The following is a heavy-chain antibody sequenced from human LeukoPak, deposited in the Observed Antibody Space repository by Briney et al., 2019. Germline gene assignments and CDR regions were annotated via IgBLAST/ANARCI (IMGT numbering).Heavy chain of an antibody. D-gene: IGHD6-19*01. J-gene: IGHJ3*02. Sequence: SVKVSCKASGGTFISYAISWVRQAPGQGLEWMGGIIPIFGTANYAQKFQGRVTITADESTSTAYMELSSLRSEDTAVYYCARAYSVNSSGWYLAFDIWGQGTMVTVSS. CDR2: IIPIFGTA. CDR1: GGTFISYA. V-gene: IGHV1-69*13. CDR3: ARAYSVNSSGWYLAFDI.